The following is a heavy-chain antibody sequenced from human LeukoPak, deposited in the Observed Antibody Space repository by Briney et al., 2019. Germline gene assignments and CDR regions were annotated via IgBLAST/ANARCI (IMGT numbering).Heavy chain of an antibody. D-gene: IGHD2-21*02. J-gene: IGHJ4*01. CDR1: GGSFSGYY. CDR3: ARSAYCGGDCSLNLDY. V-gene: IGHV4-34*01. Sequence: SETLSLTCAVYGGSFSGYYWSWIRQPPGKGLEWIGEINHSGSTNYNPSLKSRVTISVDTSKNQFSLKVRSVTAADTAVYYCARSAYCGGDCSLNLDYWGHGNLVTVSS. CDR2: INHSGST.